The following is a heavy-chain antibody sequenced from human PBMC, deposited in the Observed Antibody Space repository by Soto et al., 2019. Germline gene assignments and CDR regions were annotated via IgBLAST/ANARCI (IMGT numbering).Heavy chain of an antibody. D-gene: IGHD3-10*01. CDR1: GGSISSGDYS. CDR2: VFRSGST. CDR3: ARGSYGAGSDY. V-gene: IGHV4-30-2*01. J-gene: IGHJ4*02. Sequence: SETLSLTCTVSGGSISSGDYSWSWIRQPPGKGLEWIGSVFRSGSTYYSPSLKSRVTISVDGSKNQFSLKLTSVTAADTGVYYCARGSYGAGSDYWGQGTLVTVSS.